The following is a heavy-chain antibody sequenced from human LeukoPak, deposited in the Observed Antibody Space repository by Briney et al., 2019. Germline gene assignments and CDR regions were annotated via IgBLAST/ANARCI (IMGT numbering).Heavy chain of an antibody. V-gene: IGHV3-9*01. Sequence: PGRSLTLSCAASGFTFYDYAMHWVRQVPGKGLEWVGGVNRDSTTIAYGDSVKGRSTIFRDNARNSLYLQMDSLRTEDTALYYCAKDLAVGTTPRVYAFDVWGQGTMVTVS. D-gene: IGHD1-26*01. CDR1: GFTFYDYA. CDR2: VNRDSTTI. J-gene: IGHJ3*01. CDR3: AKDLAVGTTPRVYAFDV.